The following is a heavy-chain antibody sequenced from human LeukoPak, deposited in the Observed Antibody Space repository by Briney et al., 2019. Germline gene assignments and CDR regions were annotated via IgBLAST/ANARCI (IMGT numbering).Heavy chain of an antibody. D-gene: IGHD6-6*01. J-gene: IGHJ1*01. CDR3: AMTGAYTSSLQH. CDR2: IDYSGGT. Sequence: SQTLSLTCTVSGDSISGGGYYWGWNRQYPGKELEWVVCIDYSGGTFDNPSLKSRLFISVNTSKTLFSLRLDSVTAADTAVYYCAMTGAYTSSLQHWGQGTLVTVSS. CDR1: GDSISGGGYY. V-gene: IGHV4-31*03.